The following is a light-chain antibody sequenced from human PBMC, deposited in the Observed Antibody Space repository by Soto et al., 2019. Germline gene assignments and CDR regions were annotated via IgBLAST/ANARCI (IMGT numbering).Light chain of an antibody. CDR3: SSYTSSSTV. CDR1: SSDVGGYNY. Sequence: QSALTQPASVSGSPGQSITISCTGTSSDVGGYNYVSWYQQHPGKAPKLMIYDVSNRPSGVSNRFSSSKSGNTASLTISGLQAEDEADYYCSSYTSSSTVFGGGTQLTVL. CDR2: DVS. V-gene: IGLV2-14*01. J-gene: IGLJ2*01.